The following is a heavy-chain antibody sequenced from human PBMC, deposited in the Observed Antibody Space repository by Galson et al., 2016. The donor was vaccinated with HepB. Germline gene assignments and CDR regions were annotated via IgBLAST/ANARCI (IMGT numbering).Heavy chain of an antibody. J-gene: IGHJ4*02. CDR3: AKDSPFDCGGVTCLDW. Sequence: SLRLSCAASGFSFSTYPMDWVRQAPGKGLEWVAAISASGNNAYYADSVKGRFTISRDNSKSTLYLQMSSLTAEDTAVYYCAKDSPFDCGGVTCLDWWGQGSLVTVSS. CDR2: ISASGNNA. V-gene: IGHV3-23*01. CDR1: GFSFSTYP. D-gene: IGHD2-21*01.